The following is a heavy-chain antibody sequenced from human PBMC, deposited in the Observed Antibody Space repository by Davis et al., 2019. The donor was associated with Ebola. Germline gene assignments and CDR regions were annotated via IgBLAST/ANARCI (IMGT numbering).Heavy chain of an antibody. CDR2: FGGSGTDT. J-gene: IGHJ4*02. Sequence: PGGSLRLSCAASGFTFSSYAMSWVRQAPGKGLEWVSTFGGSGTDTYYADSVKGRFIISKDNSKNTLYLHMNSLRAEDTAVYYCAKGYYVSEYWGQGTLVTVSS. CDR3: AKGYYVSEY. CDR1: GFTFSSYA. V-gene: IGHV3-23*01. D-gene: IGHD3-10*02.